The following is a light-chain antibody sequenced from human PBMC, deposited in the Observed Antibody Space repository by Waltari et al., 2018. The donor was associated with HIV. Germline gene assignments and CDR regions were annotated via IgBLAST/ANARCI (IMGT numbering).Light chain of an antibody. J-gene: IGLJ2*01. V-gene: IGLV3-1*01. CDR1: KLGNKY. CDR2: KDR. CDR3: QAWDSSTVV. Sequence: SYELTQPPSVSVSPGQTASITCSGDKLGNKYASWYQQRPGQSPVLVIYKDRRLPSGIPERFSGSNSGNTATLTISGTQAMDEADYYCQAWDSSTVVFGGGTKLTVL.